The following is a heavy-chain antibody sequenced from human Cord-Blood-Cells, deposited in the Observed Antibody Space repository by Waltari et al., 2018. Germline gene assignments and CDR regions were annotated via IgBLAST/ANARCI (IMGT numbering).Heavy chain of an antibody. V-gene: IGHV3-7*05. CDR3: ARGGSWGYGYFDY. J-gene: IGHJ4*02. CDR1: GFTFSSYW. Sequence: EVQLVESGGGLVQPGGSLRLSCAASGFTFSSYWMTWVRQAPGKGLEWVANIKQDGSEKYYVDSVKGRFTISRDNAKNSLYLQMNSLRAEDTAVYYCARGGSWGYGYFDYWGQGTLVTVSS. CDR2: IKQDGSEK. D-gene: IGHD1-26*01.